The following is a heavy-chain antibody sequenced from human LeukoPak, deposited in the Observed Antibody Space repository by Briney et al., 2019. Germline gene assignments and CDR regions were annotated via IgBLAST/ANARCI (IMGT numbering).Heavy chain of an antibody. D-gene: IGHD6-19*01. V-gene: IGHV4-34*01. CDR1: GGSFSGYY. CDR2: INHSGST. CDR3: ARGRWLVLDY. Sequence: SETLSLTCAVYGGSFSGYYWSWIRQPPGKGLEWIGEINHSGSTNYNPSLKSRVTISVDTSKNQFSLKLSSVTAADTAVYYWARGRWLVLDYWGQGTLVTVSS. J-gene: IGHJ4*02.